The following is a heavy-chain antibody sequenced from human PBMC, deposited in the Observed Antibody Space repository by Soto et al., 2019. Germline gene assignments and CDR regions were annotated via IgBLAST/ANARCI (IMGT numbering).Heavy chain of an antibody. J-gene: IGHJ4*02. V-gene: IGHV1-69*08. CDR2: IIPILGIA. CDR3: AGDPVAGISPGDY. Sequence: QVQLVQSGAEVKKPGSSVKVSCKASGGTFSSYTISWVRQAPGQGLEWMGRIIPILGIANYAQKFQGRVTSTADKSTSTAHMELSSLRSEDTALYYCAGDPVAGISPGDYWGQGTLVTVSS. D-gene: IGHD6-19*01. CDR1: GGTFSSYT.